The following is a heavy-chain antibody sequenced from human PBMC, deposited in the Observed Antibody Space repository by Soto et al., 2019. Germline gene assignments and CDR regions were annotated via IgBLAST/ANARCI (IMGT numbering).Heavy chain of an antibody. J-gene: IGHJ5*02. V-gene: IGHV4-59*01. CDR3: ARDDSVLGSIWFGLDP. CDR2: IYYSGST. D-gene: IGHD3-10*01. Sequence: XGTLSLTCTVSGDSINSYYWNWIRQPPGKGLEWIGHIYYSGSTNYNPSLKSRVSISVDTSKNQFSLKLTSVTTADTAVYYCARDDSVLGSIWFGLDPWGQGTLVTVSS. CDR1: GDSINSYY.